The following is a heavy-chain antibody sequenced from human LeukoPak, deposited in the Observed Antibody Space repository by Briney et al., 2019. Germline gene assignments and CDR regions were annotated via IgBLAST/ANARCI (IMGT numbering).Heavy chain of an antibody. V-gene: IGHV1-46*01. CDR1: GYTFTTYY. J-gene: IGHJ4*02. CDR3: ATSETVGTTTGRRVLDY. CDR2: INPSGGST. D-gene: IGHD1-26*01. Sequence: ASVRVSCKASGYTFTTYYMHWVRQAPGQGLEWMGIINPSGGSTGYAQKFQGRVTMTRDTSTSTVYMELRSLRSEDTAVYYCATSETVGTTTGRRVLDYWGQGTLVTVSS.